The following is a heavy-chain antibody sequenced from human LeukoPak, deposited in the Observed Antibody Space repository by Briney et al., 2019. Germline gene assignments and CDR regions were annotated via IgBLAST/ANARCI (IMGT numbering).Heavy chain of an antibody. CDR2: VSAYNGNT. V-gene: IGHV1-18*01. CDR1: GYTFTIYG. J-gene: IGHJ4*02. CDR3: ARDRGCSSTSCYLDY. D-gene: IGHD2-2*01. Sequence: ASVKVSFKASGYTFTIYGISWVRQAPGQGLEWMGWVSAYNGNTNYAQKLQGRVTMTTDTSTSTAYMELRSLRSDDTAVYYCARDRGCSSTSCYLDYWGQGTLVTVSS.